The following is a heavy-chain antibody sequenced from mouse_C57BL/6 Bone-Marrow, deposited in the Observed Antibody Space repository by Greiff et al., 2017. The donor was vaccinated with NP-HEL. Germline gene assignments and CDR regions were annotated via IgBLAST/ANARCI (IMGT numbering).Heavy chain of an antibody. CDR1: GFSLTSYG. V-gene: IGHV2-6*03. CDR3: ARRLYDYDEGPWFAD. D-gene: IGHD2-4*01. CDR2: IWSDGST. J-gene: IGHJ3*01. Sequence: QVQLKESGPGLVAPSQSLSITCTVSGFSLTSYGVHWVRQPPGKGLEWLVVIWSDGSTTYNSALKSRLSISKDNSKSQVFLKMNSLQTDDTAMYYCARRLYDYDEGPWFADWGQGTLVTVSA.